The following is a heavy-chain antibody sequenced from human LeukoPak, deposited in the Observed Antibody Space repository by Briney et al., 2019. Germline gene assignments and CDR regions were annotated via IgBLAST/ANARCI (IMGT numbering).Heavy chain of an antibody. Sequence: ETLSLTCTVSGYSLSSGYYWSWIRQPPGKGLEWIGYIYYSGSTNYNPSLKSRVTISVDTSKNQFSLKLRSVTAADTAVYYCARLSGYHWESFYDYWGQGTLVTVSS. V-gene: IGHV4-61*01. CDR1: GYSLSSGYY. CDR3: ARLSGYHWESFYDY. D-gene: IGHD5-12*01. J-gene: IGHJ4*02. CDR2: IYYSGST.